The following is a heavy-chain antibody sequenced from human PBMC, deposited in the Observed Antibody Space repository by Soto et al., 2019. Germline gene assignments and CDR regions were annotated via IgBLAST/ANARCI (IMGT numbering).Heavy chain of an antibody. CDR1: SGSISSTIYS. CDR3: ARQCRGVTCXWFVP. V-gene: IGHV4-39*01. CDR2: IFYSGST. J-gene: IGHJ5*02. Sequence: PSETLCLTCTVSSGSISSTIYSWDWIRQPPGKGLEWIGSIFYSGSTYYNPSLKSRVTISVDTSKNQFSLTLTSVTAADTAVYXCARQCRGVTCXWFVPWGQGTLVT. D-gene: IGHD2-15*01.